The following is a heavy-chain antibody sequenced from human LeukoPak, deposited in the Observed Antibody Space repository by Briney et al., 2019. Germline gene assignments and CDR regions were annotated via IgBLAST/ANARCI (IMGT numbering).Heavy chain of an antibody. CDR1: GGSIRSSTYY. J-gene: IGHJ4*02. V-gene: IGHV4-39*07. Sequence: SETLSLTCTVSGGSIRSSTYYWAWIRQPPGKGLEWIGSIYYSGTTYYNPSLKSRVTISVDTSKNQFSLRLTSVTAADTAVYYCARYDVGCYYFDYWGQGTLVTVSS. CDR2: IYYSGTT. D-gene: IGHD2-15*01. CDR3: ARYDVGCYYFDY.